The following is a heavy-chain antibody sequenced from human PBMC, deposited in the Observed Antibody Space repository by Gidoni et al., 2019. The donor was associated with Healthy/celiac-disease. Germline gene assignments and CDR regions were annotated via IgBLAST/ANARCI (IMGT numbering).Heavy chain of an antibody. Sequence: EVQLVQSGGGLVKPGGSLRLSCAASGFTFSNAWMSWVRQAPGKGLEWVGRIKSKTDGGTTDYAAPVKGRFTISRDDSKNTLYLQMNSLKTEDTAVYYCTTESPDFWSGSLIYYYYYGMDVWGQGTTVTVSS. CDR2: IKSKTDGGTT. V-gene: IGHV3-15*01. D-gene: IGHD3-3*01. J-gene: IGHJ6*02. CDR1: GFTFSNAW. CDR3: TTESPDFWSGSLIYYYYYGMDV.